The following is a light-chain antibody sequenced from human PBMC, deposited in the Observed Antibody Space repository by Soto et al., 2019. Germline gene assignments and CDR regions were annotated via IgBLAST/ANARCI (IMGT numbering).Light chain of an antibody. CDR3: CSFAGSNTFV. CDR2: EGS. V-gene: IGLV2-23*03. CDR1: SSDVGSYNL. J-gene: IGLJ1*01. Sequence: SALTQPASVSGSPGQSITLSCTGTSSDVGSYNLVSWYQQHPGKAPKLMIYEGSKRPSGLSNRFSGSKSGNTASLTISGLQAEDEADYYCCSFAGSNTFVFGTGTKLTVL.